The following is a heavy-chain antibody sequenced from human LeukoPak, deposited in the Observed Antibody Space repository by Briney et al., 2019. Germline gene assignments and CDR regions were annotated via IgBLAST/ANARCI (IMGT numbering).Heavy chain of an antibody. V-gene: IGHV3-66*01. CDR1: GFTVSSNY. Sequence: GGSLRLSCVASGFTVSSNYMRWVRQAPGKGLEWVSVIYNGGSTYYADSVKGRFTIPRDNSKQTPYLQLNSLRAEDTAGHYCAKEQSSFCRGYRYASGYWGQGTLVTVSS. J-gene: IGHJ4*02. CDR2: IYNGGST. CDR3: AKEQSSFCRGYRYASGY. D-gene: IGHD5-18*01.